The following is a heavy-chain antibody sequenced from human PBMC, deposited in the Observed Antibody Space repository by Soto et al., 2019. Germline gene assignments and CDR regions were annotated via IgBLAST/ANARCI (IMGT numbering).Heavy chain of an antibody. CDR2: LSDSGGHT. CDR1: GFTFRSYA. Sequence: GGSLRLSCAGSGFTFRSYAMTWVRQAPGKGLEWVSTLSDSGGHTYYADSVKGRFTISRDNPKNTLYLQMNSLRAEDTAVYYCAKDSQSVSVSAARVYGMDVWGQGTTVTVS. J-gene: IGHJ6*02. V-gene: IGHV3-23*01. CDR3: AKDSQSVSVSAARVYGMDV. D-gene: IGHD2-2*01.